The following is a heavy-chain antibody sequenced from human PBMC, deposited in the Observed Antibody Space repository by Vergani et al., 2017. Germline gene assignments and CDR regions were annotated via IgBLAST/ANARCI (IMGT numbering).Heavy chain of an antibody. D-gene: IGHD6-6*01. J-gene: IGHJ2*01. Sequence: QLQLQESGPGLVKPSETLSLTCTVSGGSISSSSYYWGWIRQPPGKGLEWIGSIYYSGSTYYNPSLKSRVTISVDTSKNQFSLKLSSVTAADTAVYYCASGQLVGYFDLWGRGTLVTVSS. V-gene: IGHV4-39*07. CDR2: IYYSGST. CDR3: ASGQLVGYFDL. CDR1: GGSISSSSYY.